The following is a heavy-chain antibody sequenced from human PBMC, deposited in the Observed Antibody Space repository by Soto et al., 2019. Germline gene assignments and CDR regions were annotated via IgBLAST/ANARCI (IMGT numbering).Heavy chain of an antibody. V-gene: IGHV3-53*04. CDR3: AAESEVVGVAAHHSYSMDF. CDR2: IYSGGST. Sequence: GSLRLSCAASGFTVSSNYMSWVRQAPGKGLEWVSVIYSGGSTYYADSVKGRFTISRHNSKNPLYLQMNSLRAEDTAVYYCAAESEVVGVAAHHSYSMDFWGTGTTVTVFS. D-gene: IGHD2-15*01. J-gene: IGHJ6*04. CDR1: GFTVSSNY.